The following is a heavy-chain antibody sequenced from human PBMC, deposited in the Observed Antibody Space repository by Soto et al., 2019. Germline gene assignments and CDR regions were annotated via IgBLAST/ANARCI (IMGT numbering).Heavy chain of an antibody. CDR1: GGTFSSYA. CDR2: IIPIFGTA. CDR3: ARESRYCSGGSCCFLPVIDY. V-gene: IGHV1-69*12. D-gene: IGHD2-15*01. J-gene: IGHJ4*02. Sequence: QVQLVQSGAEVKKPGSSVKVSCKASGGTFSSYAISWVRQAPGQGLEWMGGIIPIFGTANYAQKFQGRVTVTADESTSAAYMELSSLRAEDTAVYYWARESRYCSGGSCCFLPVIDYWGQGTLVTVSS.